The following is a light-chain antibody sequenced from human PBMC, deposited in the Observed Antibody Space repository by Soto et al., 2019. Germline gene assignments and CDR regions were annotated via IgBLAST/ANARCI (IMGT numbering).Light chain of an antibody. CDR3: SSCAGRNNLV. Sequence: QSALTQPASVSGSPGQSITISCTGTSSDVGGSIYVSWYQQHPGKAPKLMISEVSKRPSGVPDRFSGSKSGSTASLTVSGLQAEDEADYYCSSCAGRNNLVFGGGTQLTVL. V-gene: IGLV2-8*01. CDR2: EVS. CDR1: SSDVGGSIY. J-gene: IGLJ2*01.